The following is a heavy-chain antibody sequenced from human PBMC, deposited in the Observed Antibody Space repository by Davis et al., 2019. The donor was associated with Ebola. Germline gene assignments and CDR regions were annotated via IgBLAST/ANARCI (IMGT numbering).Heavy chain of an antibody. CDR1: GYTFTTFD. V-gene: IGHV1-8*01. J-gene: IGHJ5*02. Sequence: ASMKVSCKASGYTFTTFDINWVQQATGQGLEWLGWMRPNNGDTGYAQKFQGRITLTRSTSLSTAYMELSSLTSEDTAVYYCARDYGGNSGWFDPWGQGTLVTVSS. CDR2: MRPNNGDT. D-gene: IGHD4-23*01. CDR3: ARDYGGNSGWFDP.